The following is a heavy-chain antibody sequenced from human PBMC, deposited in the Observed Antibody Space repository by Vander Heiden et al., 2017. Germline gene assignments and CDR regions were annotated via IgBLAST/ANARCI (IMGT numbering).Heavy chain of an antibody. D-gene: IGHD1-7*01. Sequence: QVQPVESGGGVAQPGRSLRLSCAASGFTFRSYGMHWVRQAPGKGLEWVAVIWYDGYSKHYADSVKGRFTISRDNSKNTVFLQMNSLRAEDTAVYYCAKDLVVPGDRELHGYYGMDVWGQGTTVTVSS. J-gene: IGHJ6*02. V-gene: IGHV3-33*06. CDR3: AKDLVVPGDRELHGYYGMDV. CDR1: GFTFRSYG. CDR2: IWYDGYSK.